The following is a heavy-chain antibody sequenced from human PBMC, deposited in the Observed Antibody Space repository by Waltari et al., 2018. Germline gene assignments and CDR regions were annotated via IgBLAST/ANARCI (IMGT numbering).Heavy chain of an antibody. CDR2: IYHSGST. J-gene: IGHJ4*02. D-gene: IGHD2-2*02. CDR1: GYSISSGYY. CDR3: ARVCSGSSPSCYTIV. V-gene: IGHV4-38-2*02. Sequence: QVQLQESGPGRVKPSETLSLTCTVSGYSISSGYYRGWIRQPPGKGLEWIGSIYHSGSTYYNPSLKSRVTISVDTSKNQFSLKLSSVTAADTAVYYCARVCSGSSPSCYTIVWGQGTLVTVSS.